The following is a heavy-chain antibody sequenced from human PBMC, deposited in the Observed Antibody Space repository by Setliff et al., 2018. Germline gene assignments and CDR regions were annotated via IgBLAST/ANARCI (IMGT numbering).Heavy chain of an antibody. J-gene: IGHJ4*02. CDR2: IIPKSGAS. Sequence: ASVKVSCKVSGGTFINYGINWVRQAPGQGLEWMGRIIPKSGASTYAQKFRGRVTITADTSASTTYMALSSLRSEDTAVYYCAKDNGGNPDCDYWGQGTLVTVSS. CDR3: AKDNGGNPDCDY. D-gene: IGHD2-15*01. V-gene: IGHV1-69*06. CDR1: GGTFINYG.